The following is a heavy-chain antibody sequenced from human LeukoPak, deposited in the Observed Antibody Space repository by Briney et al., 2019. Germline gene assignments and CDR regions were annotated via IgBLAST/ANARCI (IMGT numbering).Heavy chain of an antibody. Sequence: QPGGSLRLSCAASGFTFSSYWMHWVRQVAGNRLVWVSRINSDGSSTSYADSVKGRFTISRDNAKNTLYLQMNSLRAEDTAVYYCARETHSGGWYIDYWGQGTLVTVSS. CDR1: GFTFSSYW. V-gene: IGHV3-74*01. J-gene: IGHJ4*02. CDR3: ARETHSGGWYIDY. CDR2: INSDGSST. D-gene: IGHD6-19*01.